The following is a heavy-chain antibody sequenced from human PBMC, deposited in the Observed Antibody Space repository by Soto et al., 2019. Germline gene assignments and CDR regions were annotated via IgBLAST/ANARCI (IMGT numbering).Heavy chain of an antibody. CDR2: ISYDGNNK. CDR1: GFAFNDYA. D-gene: IGHD3-3*01. V-gene: IGHV3-30*18. CDR3: AKSFTAWRWKGNYFDY. Sequence: QVQLVESGGGAVQPGRSLRLSCAASGFAFNDYAMHWVRQAPGKGLEWVAVISYDGNNKYYADSVKGRLIISRDNSKNTVYLQMSSLRADDTAVYYCAKSFTAWRWKGNYFDYWGQGTLVTVSS. J-gene: IGHJ4*02.